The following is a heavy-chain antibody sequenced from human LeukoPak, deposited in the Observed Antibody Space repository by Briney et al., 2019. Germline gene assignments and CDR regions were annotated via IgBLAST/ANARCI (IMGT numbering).Heavy chain of an antibody. CDR2: IYYSGST. D-gene: IGHD4-11*01. CDR3: ARDAVSAFDI. Sequence: SETLSLTRTVSGGSISSSSYYWGWIRQPPGKGLEWIGSIYYSGSTYYNPSLKSRVTISVDTSKNQFSLKLSSVTAADTAVYYCARDAVSAFDIWGQGTMVTVSS. CDR1: GGSISSSSYY. J-gene: IGHJ3*02. V-gene: IGHV4-39*07.